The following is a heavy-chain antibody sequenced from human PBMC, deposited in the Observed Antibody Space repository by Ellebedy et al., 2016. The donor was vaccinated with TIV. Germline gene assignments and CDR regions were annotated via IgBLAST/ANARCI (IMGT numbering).Heavy chain of an antibody. Sequence: SETLSLXXAVYGGSFSGYYWSWIRQPPGKGLEWIGEINHSGSTNYNPSLKSRVTISVDTSKNQFSLKLSSVTAADTAVYYCASSLVVAAPSFDPWGQGTLVTVSS. CDR3: ASSLVVAAPSFDP. J-gene: IGHJ5*02. CDR2: INHSGST. CDR1: GGSFSGYY. D-gene: IGHD2-15*01. V-gene: IGHV4-34*01.